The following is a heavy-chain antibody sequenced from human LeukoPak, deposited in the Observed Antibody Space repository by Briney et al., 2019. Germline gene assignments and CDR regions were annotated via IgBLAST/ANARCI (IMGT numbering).Heavy chain of an antibody. CDR2: IKSNNDGGTT. J-gene: IGHJ5*02. CDR1: GFTFTNAW. D-gene: IGHD6-19*01. V-gene: IGHV3-15*01. CDR3: ARDSSGWYGWFDP. Sequence: GGSLRLSCAASGFTFTNAWMSWVRQAPGKGLEWVGRIKSNNDGGTTDYAAPVKGRFTIARDDSKNTLYLQMNSLRAEDTAVYYCARDSSGWYGWFDPWGQGTLVTVSS.